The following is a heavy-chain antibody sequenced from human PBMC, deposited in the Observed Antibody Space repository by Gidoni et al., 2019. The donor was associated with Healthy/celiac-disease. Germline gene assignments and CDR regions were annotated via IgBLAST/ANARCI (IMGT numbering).Heavy chain of an antibody. D-gene: IGHD6-6*01. CDR1: GFTFSSYA. CDR2: ISGSGGST. Sequence: EVQLLESGGGLVQPGGSLRLSCAASGFTFSSYAMCWVRQAPGKGLGWVSAISGSGGSTYYADSVKGRFTISRDNSKNTLYLQMNSLRAEDTAVYYCAKSGAYSSSIYTYWGQGTLVTVSS. J-gene: IGHJ4*02. V-gene: IGHV3-23*01. CDR3: AKSGAYSSSIYTY.